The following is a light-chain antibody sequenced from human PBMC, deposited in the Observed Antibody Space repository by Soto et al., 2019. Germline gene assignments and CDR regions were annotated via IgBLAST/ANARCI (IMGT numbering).Light chain of an antibody. J-gene: IGLJ2*01. CDR3: SSYAGSNNLV. CDR2: EVS. V-gene: IGLV2-8*01. Sequence: QSVLTQPPSASGSHGQSVTISCTGTSSDVGGYNYVSWYQQHPDKAPKLMIYEVSKRPSGVPDRFSGSKSGNTASLTVSGLQAEDEADYYCSSYAGSNNLVFGGGTKLTVL. CDR1: SSDVGGYNY.